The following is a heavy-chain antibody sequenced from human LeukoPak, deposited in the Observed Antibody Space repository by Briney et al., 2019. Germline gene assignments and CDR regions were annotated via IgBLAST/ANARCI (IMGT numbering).Heavy chain of an antibody. D-gene: IGHD3-10*01. CDR3: ARDRCFSRITMVRGGYWFDP. Sequence: GASVKVSCKASGYTFTDYYIHWVRQAPGQGLEWMGWINPNSGGTNYTQKFQGRVTMTRDTSISTAYLELRSLRSDDTAVYYCARDRCFSRITMVRGGYWFDPWGQGTLVTVSS. CDR2: INPNSGGT. V-gene: IGHV1-2*02. CDR1: GYTFTDYY. J-gene: IGHJ5*02.